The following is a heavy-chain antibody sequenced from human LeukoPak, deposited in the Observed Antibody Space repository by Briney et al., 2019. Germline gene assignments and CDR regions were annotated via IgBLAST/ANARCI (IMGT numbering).Heavy chain of an antibody. CDR3: AKGEGVPAAPVFP. D-gene: IGHD2-2*01. CDR2: IRYDGSNK. J-gene: IGHJ5*02. V-gene: IGHV3-30*02. Sequence: GWSLRLSCAASGFTFSSYGMHWVRQAPGKGLEWVAFIRYDGSNKYYADSVKGRFTISRDNSKNTLYLQMNSLRAEDTAVYYCAKGEGVPAAPVFPWGQGTLVTVSS. CDR1: GFTFSSYG.